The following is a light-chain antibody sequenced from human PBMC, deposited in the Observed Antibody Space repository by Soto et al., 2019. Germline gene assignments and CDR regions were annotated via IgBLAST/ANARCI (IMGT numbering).Light chain of an antibody. CDR1: NSNVGTYNF. Sequence: QSVLTQPASVSGSPGQAITISCTGTNSNVGTYNFVSWYQQHPGRPPKLIIYDVNKRPSGVSDRFFGSKSGNTASLTISGLRAEDECDYFCSSYAGRNTLVFGGGTKLTVL. V-gene: IGLV2-23*02. J-gene: IGLJ3*02. CDR2: DVN. CDR3: SSYAGRNTLV.